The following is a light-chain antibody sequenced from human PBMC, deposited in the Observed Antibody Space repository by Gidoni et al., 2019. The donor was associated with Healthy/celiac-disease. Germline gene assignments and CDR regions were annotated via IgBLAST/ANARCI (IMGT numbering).Light chain of an antibody. Sequence: QSALTHPPSASGSPGQSVPISCTGTSSDVGGYHYVSWYQQHPGKAPKLMIYEVSKRPSGVPDRFSGSKSGNTASLTVSGLQAEDEADYYCSSYAGSNNLPVFGGGTKLTVL. CDR3: SSYAGSNNLPV. CDR2: EVS. CDR1: SSDVGGYHY. J-gene: IGLJ2*01. V-gene: IGLV2-8*01.